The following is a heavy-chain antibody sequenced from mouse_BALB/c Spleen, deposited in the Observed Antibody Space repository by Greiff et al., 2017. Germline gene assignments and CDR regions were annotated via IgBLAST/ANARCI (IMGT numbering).Heavy chain of an antibody. J-gene: IGHJ4*01. CDR2: IRNKANGYTT. CDR3: ASGSYYYAMDY. V-gene: IGHV7-3*02. CDR1: GFTFTDYY. Sequence: EVQLQESGGGLVQPGGSLRLSCATSGFTFTDYYMSWVRQPPGKALEWLGFIRNKANGYTTEYSASVKGRFTISRDNSQSILYLQMNTLRAEDSATYYCASGSYYYAMDYWGQGTSVTVSS.